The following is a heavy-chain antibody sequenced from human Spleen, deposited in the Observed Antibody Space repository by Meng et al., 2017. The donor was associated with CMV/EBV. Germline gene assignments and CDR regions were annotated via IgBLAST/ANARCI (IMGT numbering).Heavy chain of an antibody. D-gene: IGHD3-3*01. J-gene: IGHJ3*01. CDR1: GYPFTSYD. V-gene: IGHV1-8*03. Sequence: ASVKVSCKASGYPFTSYDINWVRQATGQGLEWMGWMNPNSGNTGYAQKFQGRVTITRNTSINTAYMELSSLRSEDKDVYYCARGLFDFWSGYYRAADAFDLWGQGTMVTVSS. CDR3: ARGLFDFWSGYYRAADAFDL. CDR2: MNPNSGNT.